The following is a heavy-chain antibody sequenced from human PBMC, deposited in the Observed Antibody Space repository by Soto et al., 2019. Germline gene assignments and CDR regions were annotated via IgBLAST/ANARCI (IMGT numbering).Heavy chain of an antibody. CDR3: ARDRYSSGWYDLDY. J-gene: IGHJ4*02. Sequence: QVQLVESGGGVVQPGRSLRLSCAASGFTFSSYGMHWVRQAPGKGLEWVAVVWYDGSNKYYADSVKGRFTISRDNSKNKLYLQMNRLGAEDTDVYYCARDRYSSGWYDLDYWGQGTLVTVSS. V-gene: IGHV3-33*01. CDR1: GFTFSSYG. D-gene: IGHD6-19*01. CDR2: VWYDGSNK.